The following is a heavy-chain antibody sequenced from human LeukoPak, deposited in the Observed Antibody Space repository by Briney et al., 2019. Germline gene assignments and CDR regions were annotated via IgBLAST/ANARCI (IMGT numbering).Heavy chain of an antibody. V-gene: IGHV4-34*01. Sequence: SETLSLTCAVYGGSFSGYYWSWIRQPPGKGLEWIGEINHSGSTNYNPSLKSRVTISVDTSKNQFSLKLSSVTAADTAVYYCASGPTPPAFDIWGQGTMVTVSS. CDR3: ASGPTPPAFDI. J-gene: IGHJ3*02. CDR2: INHSGST. CDR1: GGSFSGYY.